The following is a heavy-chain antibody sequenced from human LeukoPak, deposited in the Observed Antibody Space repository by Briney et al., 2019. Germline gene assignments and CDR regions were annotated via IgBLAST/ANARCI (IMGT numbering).Heavy chain of an antibody. CDR2: ISYDGSNK. Sequence: GGSLRLSCAASGFTFSSYAMHWVRQAPGKGLEWVAVISYDGSNKYYADSVKGRFTISRDNSKNTLYLQMNSLRAENTAVYYCAKGRSRILAYCGGDCLDFDYWGQGTLVTVSS. V-gene: IGHV3-30*04. CDR1: GFTFSSYA. CDR3: AKGRSRILAYCGGDCLDFDY. D-gene: IGHD2-21*02. J-gene: IGHJ4*02.